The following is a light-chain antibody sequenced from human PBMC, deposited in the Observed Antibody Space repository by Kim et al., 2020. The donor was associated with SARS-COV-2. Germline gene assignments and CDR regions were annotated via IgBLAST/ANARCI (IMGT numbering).Light chain of an antibody. J-gene: IGLJ2*01. V-gene: IGLV2-8*01. CDR2: EVS. CDR1: SSDIGGYNY. Sequence: QSALTQPPSASGSPGQSVTISCTGTSSDIGGYNYVSWYQQHPGKVPKLMIYEVSKRPSGVPDRFSGSKSDNTASLTVSGLQAEDEADYYCSSYAGSNSFVVFGGGTQLTVL. CDR3: SSYAGSNSFVV.